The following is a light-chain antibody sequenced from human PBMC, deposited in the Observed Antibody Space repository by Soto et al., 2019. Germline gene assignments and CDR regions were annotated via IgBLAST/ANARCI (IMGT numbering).Light chain of an antibody. J-gene: IGKJ4*01. V-gene: IGKV1-33*01. CDR3: QQYDNLPFT. Sequence: DIQMTQSPSALSASVGDRVTITCRASQSISSYLNWYQQKPGKAPKLLIYAASSLETGVPSRFSGSGSGTDCTFTSSSLQPEDIATYYCQQYDNLPFTFGGGTKVDI. CDR1: QSISSY. CDR2: AAS.